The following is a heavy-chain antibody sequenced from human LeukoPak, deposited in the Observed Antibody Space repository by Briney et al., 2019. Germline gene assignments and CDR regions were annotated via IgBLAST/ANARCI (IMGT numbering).Heavy chain of an antibody. Sequence: HAGGSLRLSCAASGFTFSTYAMSWVRQAPGKGLEWVSAISGGGDITYYADSVKGRFTISRDNSKNTLYLQMNSLRAEDTAVYYCAKETYYYDRYYFDYWGQGTLVTVSS. CDR2: ISGGGDIT. J-gene: IGHJ4*02. V-gene: IGHV3-23*01. D-gene: IGHD3-22*01. CDR1: GFTFSTYA. CDR3: AKETYYYDRYYFDY.